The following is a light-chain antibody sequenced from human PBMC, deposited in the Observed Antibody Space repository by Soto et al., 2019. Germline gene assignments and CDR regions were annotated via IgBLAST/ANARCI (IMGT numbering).Light chain of an antibody. V-gene: IGKV1-27*01. CDR1: QGISNN. CDR3: QQCSGAPPT. J-gene: IGKJ1*01. Sequence: DIQMTQSPSSLSASVRDRVTITCRASQGISNNLVWYQHKPGEAPKLLIYSASTLQSGVPSRFSGSGSGTDFTLTISSLQPEDVATYYCQQCSGAPPTFGQGTRWISN. CDR2: SAS.